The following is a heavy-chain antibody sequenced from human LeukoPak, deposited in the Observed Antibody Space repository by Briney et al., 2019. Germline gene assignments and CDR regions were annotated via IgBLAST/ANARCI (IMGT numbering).Heavy chain of an antibody. V-gene: IGHV1-18*01. Sequence: ASVKVSCKASGYTFTSYGISWVRQAPGQGLEWMGWISAYNGNTNYAQKLQGRVTMTTDTSTSTAYMELRSPRSDDTAVYCCARGLAAAGVDYYYYYGMDVWGQGTTVTVSS. CDR2: ISAYNGNT. CDR1: GYTFTSYG. J-gene: IGHJ6*02. CDR3: ARGLAAAGVDYYYYYGMDV. D-gene: IGHD6-13*01.